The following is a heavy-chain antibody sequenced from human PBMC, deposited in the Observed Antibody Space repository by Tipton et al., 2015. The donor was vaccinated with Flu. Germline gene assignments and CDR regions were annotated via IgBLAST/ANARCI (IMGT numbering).Heavy chain of an antibody. Sequence: TLSLTCTVSGDSISSYYWSWIRQPPGKGLEWIGYMYYSGSTNYNPSLKSRVTISVDTSKNQFSLEMRSVTAADMAVYYCARRDFSNYVSDPKNWFDRWGQGTLVTASS. V-gene: IGHV4-59*08. CDR1: GDSISSYY. D-gene: IGHD4-11*01. CDR3: ARRDFSNYVSDPKNWFDR. CDR2: MYYSGST. J-gene: IGHJ5*02.